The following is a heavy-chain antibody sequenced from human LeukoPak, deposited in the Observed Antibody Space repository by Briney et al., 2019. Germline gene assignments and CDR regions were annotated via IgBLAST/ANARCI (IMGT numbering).Heavy chain of an antibody. CDR2: IYTSEST. V-gene: IGHV4-61*02. CDR1: GGSISSGSYY. CDR3: ARGVNYYYYYMDV. J-gene: IGHJ6*03. D-gene: IGHD2-21*01. Sequence: SETLSLTCTVSGGSISSGSYYWSWIRQPAGKGLEWIGRIYTSESTNYNPSLKSRVTISVDTSKNQFSLKLSSVTAADTAVYYCARGVNYYYYYMDVWGKGTTVTISS.